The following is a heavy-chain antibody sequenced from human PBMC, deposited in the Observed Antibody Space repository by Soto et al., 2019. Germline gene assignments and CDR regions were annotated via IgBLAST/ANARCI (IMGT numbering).Heavy chain of an antibody. D-gene: IGHD4-17*01. CDR1: GFTFSSYA. Sequence: GGSLRLSCAASGFTFSSYAMSWVRQAPGKGLEWVSAISSSGGSTYYADSVKGRFTISRDNSKNTLYLQMNSLRAEDTAVYYCVKTHDYGDYVHYWGQGTLVTVSS. V-gene: IGHV3-23*01. CDR3: VKTHDYGDYVHY. J-gene: IGHJ4*02. CDR2: ISSSGGST.